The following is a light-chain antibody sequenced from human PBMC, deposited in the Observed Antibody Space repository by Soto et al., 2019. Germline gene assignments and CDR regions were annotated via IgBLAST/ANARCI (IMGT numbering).Light chain of an antibody. Sequence: DVVMTQSPDSLAVSLGERATINCNSSQSVLYSSNNKNYLAWYQQKPGQPPKLLIYWASTRESGVPDRFSGSGSGTDFTLTISSLQSEDFAVYYCQQYNNWPPLTFGQGTRLEIK. V-gene: IGKV4-1*01. CDR3: QQYNNWPPLT. CDR2: WAS. CDR1: QSVLYSSNNKNY. J-gene: IGKJ5*01.